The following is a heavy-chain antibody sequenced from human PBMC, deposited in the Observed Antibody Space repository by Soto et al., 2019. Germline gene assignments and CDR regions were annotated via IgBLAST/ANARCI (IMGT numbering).Heavy chain of an antibody. CDR3: ARYEYGNSLYGVDV. CDR1: GESFSGYY. V-gene: IGHV4-34*02. CDR2: VDHRGST. D-gene: IGHD1-7*01. Sequence: QVHLQQRGAGLLKPSETLSLNCVVSGESFSGYYWSWIRQTPGMGVEWIGEVDHRGSTTYRPSLKTRASISIDSSTNLFSLGLTSVTPADTALYFCARYEYGNSLYGVDVWGQGTRVTVSS. J-gene: IGHJ6*02.